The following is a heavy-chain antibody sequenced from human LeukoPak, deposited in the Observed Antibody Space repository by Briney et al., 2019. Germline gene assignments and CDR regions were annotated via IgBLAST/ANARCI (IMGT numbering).Heavy chain of an antibody. J-gene: IGHJ4*02. D-gene: IGHD6-13*01. CDR1: GYTFSIYG. CDR3: ARGLGKQQLTLDY. V-gene: IGHV1-18*01. Sequence: GASVKVSCKASGYTFSIYGVTWVRQAPGQGLEWMGWISAYNGNTNSAQKLQGRVTMTTDTSTSTAYMELRSLRSDDTAVYYCARGLGKQQLTLDYWGQGTLVTVSS. CDR2: ISAYNGNT.